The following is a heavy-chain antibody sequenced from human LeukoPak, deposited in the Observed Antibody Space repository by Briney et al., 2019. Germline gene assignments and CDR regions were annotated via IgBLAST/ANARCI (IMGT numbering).Heavy chain of an antibody. V-gene: IGHV3-21*05. D-gene: IGHD6-13*01. CDR2: ISSSSSYT. J-gene: IGHJ4*02. CDR1: GFTFSSYW. Sequence: GGSLRLSCAASGFTFSSYWMSWVRQAPGKGLEWISYISSSSSYTDYADSVKGRFTISRDNAKSALYLHLNSLRLEDTAVYYCAAGTAADFWGQGTLVTVSS. CDR3: AAGTAADF.